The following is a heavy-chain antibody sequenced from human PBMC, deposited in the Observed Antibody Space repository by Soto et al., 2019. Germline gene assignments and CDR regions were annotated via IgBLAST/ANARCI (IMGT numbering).Heavy chain of an antibody. V-gene: IGHV1-18*01. Sequence: QVPLVQSGAEVKKPGASVKVSCKASGYTFTSYGISWVRQAPGQGLEWMGWSSAYNGNTNYAQKLQGRVTMTTDTATSTAYMELRSLRSDDTAVYYCARDFKRSAVVGIEGWFDPWGQGTLVTVSS. CDR1: GYTFTSYG. CDR2: SSAYNGNT. CDR3: ARDFKRSAVVGIEGWFDP. J-gene: IGHJ5*02. D-gene: IGHD1-26*01.